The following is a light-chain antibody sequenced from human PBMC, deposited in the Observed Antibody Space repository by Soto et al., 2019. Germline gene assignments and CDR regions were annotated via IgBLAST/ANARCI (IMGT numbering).Light chain of an antibody. V-gene: IGLV2-14*01. Sequence: QSALTQPASVSGSPGQSITISCTGTSSDVGGYDYVSWYQQHPGKAPKLMIYEVTNRPSGVCSRFSGSKSGNTASLTISGLQAEDEADYYCSSYTSSRTSSGTLVVFGGGTKLTVL. CDR3: SSYTSSRTSSGTLVV. CDR1: SSDVGGYDY. CDR2: EVT. J-gene: IGLJ2*01.